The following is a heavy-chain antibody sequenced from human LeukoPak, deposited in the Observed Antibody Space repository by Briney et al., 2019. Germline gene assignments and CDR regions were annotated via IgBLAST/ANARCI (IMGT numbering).Heavy chain of an antibody. CDR3: ASDYDSSGYAFDI. Sequence: SETLSLTCTVSGGSISSYYWGWIRQPPGKGLEWIGSIYYSGSTYYNPSLKSRVTISVDTSKNQFSLKLSSVTAADTAVYYCASDYDSSGYAFDIWGQGTMVTVSS. CDR1: GGSISSYY. CDR2: IYYSGST. V-gene: IGHV4-39*01. D-gene: IGHD3-22*01. J-gene: IGHJ3*02.